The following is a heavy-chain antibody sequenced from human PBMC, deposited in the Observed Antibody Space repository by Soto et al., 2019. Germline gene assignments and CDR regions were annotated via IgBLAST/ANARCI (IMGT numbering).Heavy chain of an antibody. CDR1: GFTFSSYA. J-gene: IGHJ3*02. CDR2: ISDSGTGT. CDR3: SKDHTVVIRDAFDI. V-gene: IGHV3-23*01. Sequence: EVQILESGGGLVQPGGSLRLSCAASGFTFSSYAMYWVRQAPGKGLAWVSGISDSGTGTYYADSVKGRFTISRDNSKNTVYLQMKSLRAEDTAVYYCSKDHTVVIRDAFDIWGQGTMVNVSS. D-gene: IGHD3-22*01.